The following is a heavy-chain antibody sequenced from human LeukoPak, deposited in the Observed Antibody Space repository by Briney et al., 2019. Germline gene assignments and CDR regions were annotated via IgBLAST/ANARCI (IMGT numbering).Heavy chain of an antibody. CDR1: GFTVTRNY. V-gene: IGHV3-53*01. CDR2: VYVGGTT. CDR3: ARGLRGSFGELAGLGF. D-gene: IGHD3-10*01. Sequence: GGSLRLSCAASGFTVTRNYMTWVRQAPGKGLEWVSTVYVGGTTYYAESVKGRFTISTDHSKNTLYLQMNSLRGEDTAVYYCARGLRGSFGELAGLGFWGQGTLVSVSS. J-gene: IGHJ4*02.